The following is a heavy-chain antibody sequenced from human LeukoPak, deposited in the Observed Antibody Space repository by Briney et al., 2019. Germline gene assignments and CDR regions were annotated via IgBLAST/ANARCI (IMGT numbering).Heavy chain of an antibody. CDR1: GGSFSGYY. D-gene: IGHD3-3*01. CDR3: AREAFGVVSVWFDP. CDR2: INHSGST. J-gene: IGHJ5*02. V-gene: IGHV4-34*01. Sequence: PSETLSLTCAVYGGSFSGYYWSWIRQPPGKGLEWIGEINHSGSTNYNPSLKSRVTISVDTSKNQFSLKLSSVTAADTAVYYCAREAFGVVSVWFDPWGQGTLVTVSS.